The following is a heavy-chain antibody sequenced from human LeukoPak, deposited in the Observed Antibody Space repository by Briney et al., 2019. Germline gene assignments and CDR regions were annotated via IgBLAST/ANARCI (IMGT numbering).Heavy chain of an antibody. V-gene: IGHV3-30-3*02. CDR3: AKSGRAGDYYFDY. CDR2: ISYDGSNK. D-gene: IGHD1-26*01. J-gene: IGHJ4*02. CDR1: GFTFSSYA. Sequence: GGSLRLSCAASGFTFSSYAMHWVRQAPGKGLEWVAVISYDGSNKYYADSVKGRFTISRDNSKNTLYLQMNSLRAEDTAVYYCAKSGRAGDYYFDYWGQGTLVTVSS.